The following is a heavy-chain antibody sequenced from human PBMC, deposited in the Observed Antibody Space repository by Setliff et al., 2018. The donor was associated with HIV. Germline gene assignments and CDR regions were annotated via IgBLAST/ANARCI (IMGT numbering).Heavy chain of an antibody. J-gene: IGHJ4*02. CDR2: IIPIFGTA. D-gene: IGHD6-13*01. CDR1: GGTFSSYA. Sequence: GPSVKVSCKASGGTFSSYAISWVRQAPGQGLEWMGGIIPIFGTANYAQKFQGRVTITADESTSTAYMELSSLRSEDTAVYYCARDPRGSSHFGFDYWGQGTLVTVSS. V-gene: IGHV1-69*13. CDR3: ARDPRGSSHFGFDY.